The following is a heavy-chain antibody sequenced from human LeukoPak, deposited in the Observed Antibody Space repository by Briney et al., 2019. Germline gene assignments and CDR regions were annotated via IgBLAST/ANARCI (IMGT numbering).Heavy chain of an antibody. D-gene: IGHD3-3*01. CDR2: IYYSGST. V-gene: IGHV4-59*01. Sequence: PSETLSLTCTVSGGSISSYYWSWIRQPPGKGLEWIGYIYYSGSTNYNPTLKSRVPISVDTSKNQFSLKLSSVSAADMAVYYCARDHHDFWSPIPNNWCDPWGQGTLVTVSS. J-gene: IGHJ5*02. CDR3: ARDHHDFWSPIPNNWCDP. CDR1: GGSISSYY.